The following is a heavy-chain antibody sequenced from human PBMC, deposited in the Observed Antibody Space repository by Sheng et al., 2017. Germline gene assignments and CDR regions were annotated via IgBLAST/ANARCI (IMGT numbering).Heavy chain of an antibody. D-gene: IGHD6-13*01. CDR2: IWYDGSNK. CDR1: GFTFSSYG. CDR3: ARGEEQQLVYYYYYGMDV. Sequence: ESGGGVVQPGRSLRLSCAASGFTFSSYGMHWVRQAPGKGLEWVAVIWYDGSNKYYADSVKGRFTISRDNSKNTLYLQMNSLRAEDTAVYYCARGEEQQLVYYYYYGMDVWGRRDHGHRLL. V-gene: IGHV3-33*01. J-gene: IGHJ6*02.